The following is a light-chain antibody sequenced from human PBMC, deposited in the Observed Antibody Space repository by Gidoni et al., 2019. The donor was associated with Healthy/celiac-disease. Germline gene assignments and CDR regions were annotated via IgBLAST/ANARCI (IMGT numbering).Light chain of an antibody. CDR2: GAS. J-gene: IGKJ1*01. CDR1: QSVSSSY. CDR3: QQYGSSPQT. Sequence: EIVLTQSPGTLSLSPGERATLSCRASQSVSSSYLAWYQQKPGQAPRLLIYGASSRATGIPDRFSGSGSGTDFTLTISILEPEDFAVYYCQQYGSSPQTFXQXTKVEIK. V-gene: IGKV3-20*01.